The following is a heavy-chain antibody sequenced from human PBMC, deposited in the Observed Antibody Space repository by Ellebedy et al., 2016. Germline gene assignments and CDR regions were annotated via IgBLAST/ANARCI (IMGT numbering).Heavy chain of an antibody. V-gene: IGHV4-61*02. CDR3: ATLTIPGGSDS. J-gene: IGHJ4*02. CDR2: MSSTGNS. Sequence: LTLSXIVSGDSINAGTYYWSWIRQPAGKGLEWIGRMSSTGNSIYNPSLKSRVTMSVDTSKNHFSLELRSVIAADTAVYYCATLTIPGGSDSWGQGTLVAVSS. CDR1: GDSINAGTYY. D-gene: IGHD5-24*01.